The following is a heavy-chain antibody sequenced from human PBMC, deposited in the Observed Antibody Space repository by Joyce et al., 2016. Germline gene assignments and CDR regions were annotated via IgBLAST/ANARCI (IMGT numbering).Heavy chain of an antibody. CDR3: ARMGGGYFDY. CDR2: NDWDDDK. Sequence: QVTLRESGPALVKPTQTLTLTCTFSGLSLSTYGMSVSWIRQPPGKALEWLARNDWDDDKYYSTSLKTRLTISKDTTKNQVVLTMTNMDPVDTATYYCARMGGGYFDYWGQGTLVTVSS. CDR1: GLSLSTYGMS. J-gene: IGHJ4*02. D-gene: IGHD1-26*01. V-gene: IGHV2-70*15.